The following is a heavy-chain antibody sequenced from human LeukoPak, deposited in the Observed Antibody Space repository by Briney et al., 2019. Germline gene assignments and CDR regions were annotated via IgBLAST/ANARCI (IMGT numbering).Heavy chain of an antibody. V-gene: IGHV3-30*03. CDR1: GFTFSSYG. Sequence: QSGGSLRLSCAASGFTFSSYGMHWVRQAPGKGLEWVAVISYDGSNKYYADSVKGRFTISRDNSKNTLYLQMNSLRAEDTAVYYCARDRFLGWGLQGYYFDYWGQGTLVTVSS. D-gene: IGHD5-24*01. J-gene: IGHJ4*02. CDR2: ISYDGSNK. CDR3: ARDRFLGWGLQGYYFDY.